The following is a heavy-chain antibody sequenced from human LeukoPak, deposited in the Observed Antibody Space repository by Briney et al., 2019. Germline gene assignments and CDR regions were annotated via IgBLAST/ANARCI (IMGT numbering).Heavy chain of an antibody. CDR3: ARQDFGSGILPGY. J-gene: IGHJ4*02. V-gene: IGHV4-39*01. CDR1: GASITNSLYY. D-gene: IGHD3-10*01. CDR2: VYYTGST. Sequence: SETLSLTCTVSGASITNSLYYWGWLRQPPGKGLEWIATVYYTGSTYYNPSLKSRVTISIDTSKSHFSLKLSSVTAADMAVYYCARQDFGSGILPGYWGQGTLVTVSS.